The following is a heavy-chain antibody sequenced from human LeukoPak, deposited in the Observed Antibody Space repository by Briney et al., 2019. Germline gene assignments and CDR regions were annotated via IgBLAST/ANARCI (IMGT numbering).Heavy chain of an antibody. D-gene: IGHD6-13*01. V-gene: IGHV4-38-2*02. Sequence: PSETLSLTCSVSGYAISRGYFWGWIRQPPGKGLEWIGTIYHSGSTYYNPSLKSRVTISVDTSKNQFSLKLSSVTAADTAVYYCARGYSSSWYFNWFDPWGQGTLVTVSS. CDR2: IYHSGST. CDR3: ARGYSSSWYFNWFDP. CDR1: GYAISRGYF. J-gene: IGHJ5*02.